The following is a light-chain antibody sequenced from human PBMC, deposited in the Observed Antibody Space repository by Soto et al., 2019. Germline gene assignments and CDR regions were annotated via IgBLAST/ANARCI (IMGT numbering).Light chain of an antibody. J-gene: IGLJ1*01. Sequence: QSVLTQPPSASGTPGQRVTISCSGSSSNIGSHTLNWYQQLPGTAPKLLIYINNQRHSWVPDRFSASKSGISASLAISGLQSEDEADYYCAAWYDNLNGYVFGTGTKLTVL. V-gene: IGLV1-44*01. CDR1: SSNIGSHT. CDR2: INN. CDR3: AAWYDNLNGYV.